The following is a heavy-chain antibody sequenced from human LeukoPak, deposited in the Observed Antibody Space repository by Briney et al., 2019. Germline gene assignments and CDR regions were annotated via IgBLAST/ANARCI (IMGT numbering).Heavy chain of an antibody. CDR1: GGTFSSYA. J-gene: IGHJ3*02. V-gene: IGHV1-69*05. Sequence: GASVKVSCKASGGTFSSYAISWVRQAPGQGLEWMGGIIPIFGTANYAQKFQGRVTITTDESTSTAYMELSSLRSEDTAVYYCARGGGYRYGEAAFDIWGQGTMVTVSS. D-gene: IGHD5-18*01. CDR2: IIPIFGTA. CDR3: ARGGGYRYGEAAFDI.